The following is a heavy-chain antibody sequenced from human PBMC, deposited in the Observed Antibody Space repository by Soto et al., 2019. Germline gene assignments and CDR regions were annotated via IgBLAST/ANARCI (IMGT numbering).Heavy chain of an antibody. Sequence: ASVKVSCKASVYTFTSYGISWARQAPGQGLEWVGWISAYNGHTNYAQKFQGRVTMTTDTSTSTAYMELMSLRADDSAVYYCATAGSVTIFAVANQYFENWGQGTLFTVAS. CDR1: VYTFTSYG. CDR2: ISAYNGHT. J-gene: IGHJ4*02. V-gene: IGHV1-18*01. CDR3: ATAGSVTIFAVANQYFEN. D-gene: IGHD3-3*01.